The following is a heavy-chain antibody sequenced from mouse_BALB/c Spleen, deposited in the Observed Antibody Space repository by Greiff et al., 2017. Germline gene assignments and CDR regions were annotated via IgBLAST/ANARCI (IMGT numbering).Heavy chain of an antibody. D-gene: IGHD1-1*01. CDR2: ISSGGSYT. CDR3: ARDDGSSPHWYFDV. CDR1: GFTFSSYA. Sequence: EVKLVESGGGLVKPGGSLKLSCAASGFTFSSYAMSWVRQSPEKRLEWVAEISSGGSYTYYPDTVTGRFTISRDNAKNTLYLEMSSLRSEDTAMYYCARDDGSSPHWYFDVWGAGTTVTVSS. J-gene: IGHJ1*01. V-gene: IGHV5-9-4*01.